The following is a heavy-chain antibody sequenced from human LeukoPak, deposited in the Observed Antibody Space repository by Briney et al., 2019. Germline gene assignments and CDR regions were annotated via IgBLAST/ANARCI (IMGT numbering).Heavy chain of an antibody. CDR3: ARVGLYSRSWLTAMYYFDY. Sequence: SETLSLTCAVYGGSFSGYYWSWLRQPPGKGLEWIGEINHSGSTNYNPSLKSRVTISVDTSKNQFSLKLSSVTAADTAVYYCARVGLYSRSWLTAMYYFDYWGQGTLVTVSS. J-gene: IGHJ4*02. D-gene: IGHD6-13*01. CDR1: GGSFSGYY. V-gene: IGHV4-34*01. CDR2: INHSGST.